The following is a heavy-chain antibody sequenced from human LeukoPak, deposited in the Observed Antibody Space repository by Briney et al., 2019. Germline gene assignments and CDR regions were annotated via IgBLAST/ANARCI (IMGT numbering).Heavy chain of an antibody. Sequence: GGSLRLSCAATGFSFSAYTMNWVRQAPGKGLEWVSSISSSGSYISYADSVKGRFTISRDNAKNSLYLEMDGLRAEDTAVYFCGGQLTTVSFVWGQGTMLTVSS. CDR3: GGQLTTVSFV. D-gene: IGHD4-17*01. CDR1: GFSFSAYT. V-gene: IGHV3-21*01. CDR2: ISSSGSYI. J-gene: IGHJ3*01.